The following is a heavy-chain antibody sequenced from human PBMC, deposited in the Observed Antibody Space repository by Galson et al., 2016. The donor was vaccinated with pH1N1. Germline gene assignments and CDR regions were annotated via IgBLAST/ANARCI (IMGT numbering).Heavy chain of an antibody. D-gene: IGHD4-17*01. Sequence: SVKVSCKASGYRFDNYFLHWVRQAPGPGVEWMGWINPNGGATNYAQKFQGRVTLTRDTSINTGFMELRGLTSDDTAVYFCAREGGVNGDYVFSYWGQGSLVIVSS. CDR3: AREGGVNGDYVFSY. CDR1: GYRFDNYF. V-gene: IGHV1-2*02. J-gene: IGHJ4*02. CDR2: INPNGGAT.